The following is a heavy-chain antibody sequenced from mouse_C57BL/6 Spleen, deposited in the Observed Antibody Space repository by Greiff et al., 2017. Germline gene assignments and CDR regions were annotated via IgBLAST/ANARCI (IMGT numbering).Heavy chain of an antibody. J-gene: IGHJ1*03. D-gene: IGHD2-1*01. Sequence: EVQGVESGGGLVQSGRSLRLSCATSGFTFSDFYMEWVRQAPGKGLEWIAASRNKANDYTTEYSASVKGRFIVSRDTSQSILYLQMNALRAEDTAIYYCARDGIYYGNPLDVWGTGTTVTVSS. CDR2: SRNKANDYTT. CDR1: GFTFSDFY. V-gene: IGHV7-1*01. CDR3: ARDGIYYGNPLDV.